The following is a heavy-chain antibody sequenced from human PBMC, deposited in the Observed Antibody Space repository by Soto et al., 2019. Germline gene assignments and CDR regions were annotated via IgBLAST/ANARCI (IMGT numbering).Heavy chain of an antibody. CDR1: GGTFSNSP. J-gene: IGHJ4*02. CDR2: IIPSPART. Sequence: QVQLVQSGAELRKPGSAVKLSCKASGGTFSNSPISWVRQIPGQGPEWMGRIIPSPARTIYSRKFLGRVTLTADKATQTVYMTLRSLTTEDSGVYYCATDQVGASSFDYWGQGTLVTVSS. CDR3: ATDQVGASSFDY. D-gene: IGHD6-19*01. V-gene: IGHV1-69*02.